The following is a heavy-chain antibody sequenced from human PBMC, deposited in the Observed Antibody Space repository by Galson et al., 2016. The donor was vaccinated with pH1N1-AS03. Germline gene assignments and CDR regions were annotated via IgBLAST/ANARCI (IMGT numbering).Heavy chain of an antibody. D-gene: IGHD5-12*01. Sequence: PALVKPTQTLSLTCTFSEFSLNTSGMRVSWIRQPPGKALEWLARIDWNDNKLYSTSLKTRLTISKDTSKNQVVLTMTNVDPVDTATYYCARIPATGGMDVWGQGTTVTVSS. J-gene: IGHJ6*02. V-gene: IGHV2-70*04. CDR2: IDWNDNK. CDR1: EFSLNTSGMR. CDR3: ARIPATGGMDV.